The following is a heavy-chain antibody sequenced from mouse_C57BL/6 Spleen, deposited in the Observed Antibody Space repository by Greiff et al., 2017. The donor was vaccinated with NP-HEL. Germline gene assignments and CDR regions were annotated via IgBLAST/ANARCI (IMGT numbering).Heavy chain of an antibody. Sequence: VQLQQSGPELVKPGASVKISCKASGYSFTGYYMNWVKQSPEKSLEWIGEINPSTGGTTYNQKFKAKATLTVDKSSSTAYMQLKSLTSEDSAVYYCARSAYLYFDYWGQGTTLTVSS. CDR1: GYSFTGYY. V-gene: IGHV1-42*01. J-gene: IGHJ2*01. CDR2: INPSTGGT. D-gene: IGHD5-1*01. CDR3: ARSAYLYFDY.